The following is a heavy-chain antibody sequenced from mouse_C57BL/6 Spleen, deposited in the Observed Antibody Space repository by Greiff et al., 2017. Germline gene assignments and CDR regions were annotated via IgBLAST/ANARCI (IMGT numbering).Heavy chain of an antibody. V-gene: IGHV5-17*01. J-gene: IGHJ3*01. Sequence: DVKLVESGGGLVKPGGSLKLSCAASGFTFSDYGMHWVRQAPEKGLEWVAYISSGSSTIYYADTVKGRFTISRDNAKNTLFLQMTSLGSEDTAMYYWAGSNSFAYWGQGTLVTVSA. CDR2: ISSGSSTI. CDR1: GFTFSDYG. D-gene: IGHD2-5*01. CDR3: AGSNSFAY.